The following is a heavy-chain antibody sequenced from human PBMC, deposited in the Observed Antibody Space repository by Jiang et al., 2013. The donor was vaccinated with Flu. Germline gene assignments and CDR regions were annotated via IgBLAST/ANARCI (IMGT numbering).Heavy chain of an antibody. Sequence: SGAEVKKPGSSVKVSCKASGGTFSNSAISWVRQAPGQGLEWMGGLIPIFGTPKYAQKFQGRVTITADDSTSTAYMELSSLISEDTAVYYCARETIPRDAYAFDIWGQGTMVTVSS. CDR3: ARETIPRDAYAFDI. J-gene: IGHJ3*02. V-gene: IGHV1-69*13. CDR1: GGTFSNSA. D-gene: IGHD3-16*01. CDR2: LIPIFGTP.